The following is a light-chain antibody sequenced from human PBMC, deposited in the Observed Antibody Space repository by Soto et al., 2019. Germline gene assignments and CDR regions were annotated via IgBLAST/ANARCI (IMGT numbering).Light chain of an antibody. J-gene: IGKJ4*01. CDR3: QQYNTYSSLT. Sequence: DIQMTQSPSTLSASVGDRVTITCRASKSISSWLAWYQQKLGRAPRLLIYDASSLESGVPSRCSGSGYGTEFTLTISSLQPDDFATYYCQQYNTYSSLTFGGATKVDIK. V-gene: IGKV1-5*01. CDR2: DAS. CDR1: KSISSW.